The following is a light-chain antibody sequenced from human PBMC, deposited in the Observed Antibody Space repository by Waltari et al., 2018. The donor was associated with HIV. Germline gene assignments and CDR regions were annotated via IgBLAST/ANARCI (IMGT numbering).Light chain of an antibody. CDR2: YYD. V-gene: IGLV1-36*01. Sequence: QSVLTQPPSVSEAPRQRVTISCSGSSSNIGNNAVNWYQQPPGKAPKLLVEYYDLLPSGVSDRFSGSKSGSSSSLAISGLHAEDDADYYCAAAWDDSLNGPVFGGGTKLTVL. CDR1: SSNIGNNA. CDR3: AAAWDDSLNGPV. J-gene: IGLJ2*01.